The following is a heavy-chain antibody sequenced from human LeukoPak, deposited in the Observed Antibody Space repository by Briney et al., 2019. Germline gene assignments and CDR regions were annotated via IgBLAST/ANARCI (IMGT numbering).Heavy chain of an antibody. CDR3: TREGVYSPDGSGYHRDAFDI. J-gene: IGHJ3*02. Sequence: ASVKVSCKASGVSFNSYVITWVRQAPGQGLEWMGRIIPILNVANFAQKFQGRVTITADKSTNTAHMQLSSLRSDDTAVYYCTREGVYSPDGSGYHRDAFDIWGQGTVVTVSS. V-gene: IGHV1-69*04. CDR2: IIPILNVA. CDR1: GVSFNSYV. D-gene: IGHD3-22*01.